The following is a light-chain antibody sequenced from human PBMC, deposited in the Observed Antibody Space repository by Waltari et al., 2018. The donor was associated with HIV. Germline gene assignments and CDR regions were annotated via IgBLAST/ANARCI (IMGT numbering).Light chain of an antibody. J-gene: IGLJ3*02. CDR1: ALSKQY. V-gene: IGLV3-25*03. Sequence: SYELTQPPSVSVSPGQTPRITCSGDALSKQYAYWYQQKPGQAPVLMIYKDSERPSGIPERFSGSSSGTTVTLTISGVQAEDEADYYCQSTDTSGTYWVFGGGTKLTVL. CDR2: KDS. CDR3: QSTDTSGTYWV.